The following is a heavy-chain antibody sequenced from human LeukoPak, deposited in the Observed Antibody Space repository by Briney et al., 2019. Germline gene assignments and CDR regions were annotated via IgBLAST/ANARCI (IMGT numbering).Heavy chain of an antibody. V-gene: IGHV3-73*01. CDR1: GFLFSDSA. D-gene: IGHD3-3*01. J-gene: IGHJ4*01. CDR2: IRSKANSDET. CDR3: TSPARDFDFWSGYYSV. Sequence: GGSLKLSCTVSGFLFSDSAIHWVRQAAGKGLEWVGRIRSKANSDETAYAAPVKGRFTISRDDSKDTAYLQMHSLKPEDTAVYHCTSPARDFDFWSGYYSVWGRGAQVTVSS.